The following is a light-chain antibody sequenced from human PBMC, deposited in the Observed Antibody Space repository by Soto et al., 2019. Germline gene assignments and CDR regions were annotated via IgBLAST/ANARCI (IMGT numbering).Light chain of an antibody. V-gene: IGKV3-11*01. CDR2: DAS. Sequence: EIVLTQSPATLSLSPGEIGTLSFSASQSVSSHLAWYQQKPGQAPRLLIYDASKRPTGIPARFSGSGSGTDFTLTISSLEPEDSAVYYCQQRSDRLPITFGQGTRLEIK. CDR1: QSVSSH. J-gene: IGKJ5*01. CDR3: QQRSDRLPIT.